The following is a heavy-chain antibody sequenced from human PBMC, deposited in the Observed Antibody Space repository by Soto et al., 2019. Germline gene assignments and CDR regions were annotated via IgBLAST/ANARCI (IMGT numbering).Heavy chain of an antibody. CDR3: ARHVRGSGGAFDI. V-gene: IGHV4-39*01. Sequence: QLQLQESGPGLVKPSETLSLTCTVSGGAISSSSYYWGWIRQPPGKVLEWIGSIYYSGSTYYNPSLKSRFTASVDTSKNQFSLKLSSVTAADTAVYYCARHVRGSGGAFDIWGQGTMVTVSS. D-gene: IGHD1-26*01. J-gene: IGHJ3*02. CDR2: IYYSGST. CDR1: GGAISSSSYY.